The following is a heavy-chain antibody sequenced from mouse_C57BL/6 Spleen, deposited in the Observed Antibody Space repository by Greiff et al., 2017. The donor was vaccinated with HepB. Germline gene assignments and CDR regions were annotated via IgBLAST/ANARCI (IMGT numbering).Heavy chain of an antibody. V-gene: IGHV1-64*01. CDR2: IHPNSGST. Sequence: VQLQQSGAELVKPGASVKLSCKASGYTFTSYWMHWVKQRPGQGLEWIGMIHPNSGSTNYNEKFKSKATLTVDKSSSTAYMQLSSLTSEDSAVYYCARPYYYGSPYYFDYWGQGTTLTVSS. CDR1: GYTFTSYW. D-gene: IGHD1-1*01. CDR3: ARPYYYGSPYYFDY. J-gene: IGHJ2*01.